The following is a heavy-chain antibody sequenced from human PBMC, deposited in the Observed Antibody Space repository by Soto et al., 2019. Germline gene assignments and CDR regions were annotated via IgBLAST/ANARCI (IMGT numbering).Heavy chain of an antibody. CDR3: ARDMKSVRFWGTNGFDP. CDR2: ITLSSSYI. CDR1: GFNFGAFG. V-gene: IGHV3-21*01. D-gene: IGHD3-16*01. J-gene: IGHJ5*02. Sequence: GGSLRLSCGASGFNFGAFGMNWVRQASGKGLEWVSSITLSSSYIYYADSVKGRFTVSRDNAKNSLYLDMKSLTVDDTAVYYCARDMKSVRFWGTNGFDPWGQGTLVTVSS.